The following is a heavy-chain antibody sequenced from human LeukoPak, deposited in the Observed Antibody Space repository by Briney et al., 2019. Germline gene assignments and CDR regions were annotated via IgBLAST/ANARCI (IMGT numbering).Heavy chain of an antibody. V-gene: IGHV3-74*01. CDR2: INSDGSST. D-gene: IGHD6-13*01. J-gene: IGHJ4*02. Sequence: PGGSLRLSCAASGFTFSSYWMHWVRQASGKGPGWVSRINSDGSSTFYADSVKGRFTISRDNAKKTLYLQMSSLTAEDTAVYYCARDTLGIASDYWGRGTLVTVS. CDR3: ARDTLGIASDY. CDR1: GFTFSSYW.